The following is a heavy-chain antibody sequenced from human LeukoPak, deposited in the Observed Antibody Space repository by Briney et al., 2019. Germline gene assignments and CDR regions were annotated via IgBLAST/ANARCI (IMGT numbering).Heavy chain of an antibody. CDR3: ARDGIVTRNFDY. Sequence: GGSLRLSCAASGFTFSSYEMNWVRQAPGKGLEWVSYISSFSSTIYYADSVMGRFTISRDNAKNSLYLQMNSLRAEDTAVYYCARDGIVTRNFDYWGQGTLVTVSS. CDR1: GFTFSSYE. D-gene: IGHD1-26*01. CDR2: ISSFSSTI. J-gene: IGHJ4*02. V-gene: IGHV3-48*03.